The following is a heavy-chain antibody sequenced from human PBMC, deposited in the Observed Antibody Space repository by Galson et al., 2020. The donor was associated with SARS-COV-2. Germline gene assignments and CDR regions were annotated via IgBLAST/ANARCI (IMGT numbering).Heavy chain of an antibody. J-gene: IGHJ4*02. D-gene: IGHD3-10*01. Sequence: ASETLSLTCTVSVSGGSITSGGYYWSWARQHPGKGLEWIGYSYYSGRTFYNPSLKSRVTMSLDRSRNQFSLKLSSVTAADTAVYYCASTRAYGSGSYLFDYWGQGTLVTVSS. CDR3: ASTRAYGSGSYLFDY. CDR2: SYYSGRT. V-gene: IGHV4-31*03. CDR1: GGSITSGGYY.